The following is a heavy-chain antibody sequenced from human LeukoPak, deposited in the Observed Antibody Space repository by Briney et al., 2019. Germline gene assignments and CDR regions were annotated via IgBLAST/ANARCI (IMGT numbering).Heavy chain of an antibody. CDR2: ISSRGSAI. V-gene: IGHV3-48*03. Sequence: GGSLSLSCAASGFTFSSYEMNWVRQAPGKGLEWVSCISSRGSAIYYAHSVQGRFTISRDNAKNSLYLQTNSLRADDTAVYYCARGGHDPGIPFDIWGQGTMVTVSS. CDR1: GFTFSSYE. CDR3: ARGGHDPGIPFDI. D-gene: IGHD1-1*01. J-gene: IGHJ3*02.